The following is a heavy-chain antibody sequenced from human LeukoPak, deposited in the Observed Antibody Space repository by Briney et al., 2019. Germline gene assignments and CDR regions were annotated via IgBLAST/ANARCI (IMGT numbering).Heavy chain of an antibody. CDR3: SRGWLRTNPLDP. D-gene: IGHD5-12*01. CDR2: ITFDGSLR. CDR1: GFPFSTSA. J-gene: IGHJ5*02. Sequence: PGGSLRLSCAASGFPFSTSAMHWVRQAPGKGLKWVAVITFDGSLRYAADSLKGRFTVSRDNSNNTVYLGMNSLRREDTAVYYCSRGWLRTNPLDPWGQGTLVTVSS. V-gene: IGHV3-30*04.